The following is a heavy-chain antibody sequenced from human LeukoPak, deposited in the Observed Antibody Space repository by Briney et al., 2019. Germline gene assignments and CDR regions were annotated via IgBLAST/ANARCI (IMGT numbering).Heavy chain of an antibody. D-gene: IGHD1-26*01. Sequence: GGSLRLSCAASGFTFSNYWMSRVRQTPGKGLEWVANINQDGTEQYYVDSIRGRFTISRDNAKNSLYLQLKNLRTEDTALYYCARDQGLSREAYLDYWGQGTLVTVSS. V-gene: IGHV3-7*01. CDR2: INQDGTEQ. CDR3: ARDQGLSREAYLDY. J-gene: IGHJ4*02. CDR1: GFTFSNYW.